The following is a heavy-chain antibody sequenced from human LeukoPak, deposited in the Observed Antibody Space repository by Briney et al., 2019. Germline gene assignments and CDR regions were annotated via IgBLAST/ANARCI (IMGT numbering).Heavy chain of an antibody. V-gene: IGHV3-64*01. CDR3: ARDFCRGTNVVCYYFDY. J-gene: IGHJ4*02. D-gene: IGHD2-8*01. CDR2: ISSNGGST. Sequence: GGSLRLSCEGSGFTFSSYSMIWVRQAPGKGLEYVSAISSNGGSTYYANSVKGRFTISRDNSKNTLYLQMGSLRAEDMAVYYCARDFCRGTNVVCYYFDYWGQGTLVTVSS. CDR1: GFTFSSYS.